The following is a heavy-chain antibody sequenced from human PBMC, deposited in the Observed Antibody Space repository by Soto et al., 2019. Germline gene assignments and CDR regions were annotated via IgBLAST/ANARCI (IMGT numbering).Heavy chain of an antibody. V-gene: IGHV3-74*01. CDR1: GFSFSTYW. CDR3: ARVATGSYNWFDP. Sequence: EVELVESGGGLVQPGGSLRLSCAASGFSFSTYWMHWVRQAPGKWLVWVSRINSDGSRINYGDSVKGRFTVSRDNAKNTVYLQMNSLRADDTAVYYCARVATGSYNWFDPWGQGTLVTVSS. CDR2: INSDGSRI. J-gene: IGHJ5*02. D-gene: IGHD1-26*01.